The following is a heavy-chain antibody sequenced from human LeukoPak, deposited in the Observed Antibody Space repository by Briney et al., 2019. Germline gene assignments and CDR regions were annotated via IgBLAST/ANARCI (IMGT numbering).Heavy chain of an antibody. Sequence: PSETLSLTCTVSGGSISSSSYYWGWIRQPPGKGLEWIGSIYYSGSTYYNPSLKSRVTISVDTSKNQFSLKLSSVTAAGTAVYYCARPRLGRAAAGSDYWGQETRVTVSS. D-gene: IGHD6-13*01. CDR1: GGSISSSSYY. CDR2: IYYSGST. J-gene: IGHJ4*02. V-gene: IGHV4-39*01. CDR3: ARPRLGRAAAGSDY.